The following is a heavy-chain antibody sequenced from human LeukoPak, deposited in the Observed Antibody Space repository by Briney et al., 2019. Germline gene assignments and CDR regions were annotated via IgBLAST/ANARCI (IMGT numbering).Heavy chain of an antibody. J-gene: IGHJ4*02. D-gene: IGHD4-17*01. CDR1: GFTFTSYA. CDR3: TKERLGGNYGDYAVDY. Sequence: GGSLRLSCAASGFTFTSYAMGWVRQAPGKGLEWVSSVSGGGDGTYYADSVKGRFTISRGNAKKALDLDMDRLRAEEPAVYYCTKERLGGNYGDYAVDYWGQGTMVTVSS. CDR2: VSGGGDGT. V-gene: IGHV3-23*01.